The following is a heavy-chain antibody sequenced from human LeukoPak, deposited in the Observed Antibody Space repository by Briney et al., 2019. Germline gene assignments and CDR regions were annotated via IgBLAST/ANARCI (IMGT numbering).Heavy chain of an antibody. Sequence: PGGSLRLSCAASGFSFRSYAMSWVRQAPGMGLEWVSAISGSGGTTDYADSVKGWFTITRDNSKNTLYLQMNSLRAEDTAVYYCATAAGADFFDYWGQGTLVTVSS. V-gene: IGHV3-23*01. CDR1: GFSFRSYA. J-gene: IGHJ4*02. CDR2: ISGSGGTT. CDR3: ATAAGADFFDY. D-gene: IGHD3-3*01.